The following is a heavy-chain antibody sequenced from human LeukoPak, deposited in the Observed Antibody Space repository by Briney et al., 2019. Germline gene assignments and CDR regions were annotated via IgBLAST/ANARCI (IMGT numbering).Heavy chain of an antibody. Sequence: ASVKVSCKASGYTFTIYDFNWVRQATGQRPEWMGWMSPNSGDTGYAQKFQGRVTITADESTSTAYMELSSLRSEDTAVYYCARGIGSVVDAFDIWGQGTMVTVSS. D-gene: IGHD1-26*01. J-gene: IGHJ3*02. CDR3: ARGIGSVVDAFDI. CDR1: GYTFTIYD. CDR2: MSPNSGDT. V-gene: IGHV1-8*01.